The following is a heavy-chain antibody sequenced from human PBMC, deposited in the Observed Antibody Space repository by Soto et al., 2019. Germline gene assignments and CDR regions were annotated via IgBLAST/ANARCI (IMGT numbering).Heavy chain of an antibody. V-gene: IGHV4-31*03. CDR1: GDSISSGGYY. D-gene: IGHD4-17*01. CDR3: ARGLSVTLFDF. J-gene: IGHJ4*02. Sequence: QVQLQESGPGLVQPSQTLSLACTVSGDSISSGGYYWSWIRQHPGKGLEWIGYIYYSGSTFYNPSLKSRLTISVDTSKNQFSLKLSSVTAADTAVYYCARGLSVTLFDFWGQGTLVTVSS. CDR2: IYYSGST.